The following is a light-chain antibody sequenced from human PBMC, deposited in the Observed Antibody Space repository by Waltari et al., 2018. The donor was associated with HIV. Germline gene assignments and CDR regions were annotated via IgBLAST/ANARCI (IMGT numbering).Light chain of an antibody. CDR3: QSADSSNTYV. CDR2: KDS. V-gene: IGLV3-25*03. CDR1: ALPKKY. Sequence: SYELTQPPSVSVSPGQTARITCSGDALPKKYSYWYQQRQGQAPLLVIYKDSERPSGIPERFSGSSSGTTVTLTISGVQAEDEADYYCQSADSSNTYVFGTGTKVTVL. J-gene: IGLJ1*01.